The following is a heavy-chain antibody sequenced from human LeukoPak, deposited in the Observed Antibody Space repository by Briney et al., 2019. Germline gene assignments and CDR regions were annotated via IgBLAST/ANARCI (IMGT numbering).Heavy chain of an antibody. Sequence: ASVTVSCKASGYTLTSYAVHWVRQAAGQRPEWLGKIKTGDGTTEISEKFQGRVTFSRDSDATIAYMELSSLTSEDTGIYYCARVALGGYSSSPLEHWGQGTLVTVSS. CDR1: GYTLTSYA. CDR3: ARVALGGYSSSPLEH. J-gene: IGHJ4*02. V-gene: IGHV1-3*04. D-gene: IGHD6-13*01. CDR2: IKTGDGTT.